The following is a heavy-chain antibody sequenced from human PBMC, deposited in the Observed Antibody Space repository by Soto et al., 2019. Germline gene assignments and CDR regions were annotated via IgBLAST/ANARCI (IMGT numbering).Heavy chain of an antibody. CDR3: ARHHTYYYGSGSTHNWFDP. CDR2: IYYSGST. CDR1: GGSISSSSYY. J-gene: IGHJ5*02. V-gene: IGHV4-39*01. Sequence: SETLSLTCTVSGGSISSSSYYWGWIRQPPGKGLEWIGSIYYSGSTYYNPSLKSRVTISVDTSKNQFSLKLSSVTAADTAVYYCARHHTYYYGSGSTHNWFDPWGQGTLVTVAS. D-gene: IGHD3-10*01.